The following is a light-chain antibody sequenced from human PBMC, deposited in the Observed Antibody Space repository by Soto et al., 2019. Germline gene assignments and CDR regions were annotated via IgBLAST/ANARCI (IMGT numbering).Light chain of an antibody. CDR2: WAS. CDR1: QSVLYSSTSKNY. V-gene: IGKV4-1*01. Sequence: DIVMTQSPESLAVSLGERATINCRSSQSVLYSSTSKNYLAWYQQKPGQAPKLLIFWASTRESGVPDRFRGSGSGTNFTLTISNLQAEDGAVYYCQQYFEAPPYTFGPGKRLVIK. J-gene: IGKJ2*01. CDR3: QQYFEAPPYT.